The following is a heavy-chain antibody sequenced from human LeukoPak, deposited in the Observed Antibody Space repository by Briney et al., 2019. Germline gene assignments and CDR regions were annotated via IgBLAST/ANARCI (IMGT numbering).Heavy chain of an antibody. V-gene: IGHV3-30-3*01. Sequence: GGSLRLSCAASGFTFSSYAMHWVRQAPGKGLEWVAVISYDGSNKYYADSVKGRFTISRDNSKNTLYLQMNSLRAEDTAVYYCARDRPDELERFDYWGQGTLVTVSS. D-gene: IGHD1-1*01. J-gene: IGHJ4*02. CDR3: ARDRPDELERFDY. CDR1: GFTFSSYA. CDR2: ISYDGSNK.